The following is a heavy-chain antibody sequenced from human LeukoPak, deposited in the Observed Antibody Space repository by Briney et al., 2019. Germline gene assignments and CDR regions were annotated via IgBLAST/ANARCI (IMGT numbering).Heavy chain of an antibody. D-gene: IGHD6-19*01. CDR1: GYTFTGYY. CDR3: ARDYSSGWYVGVY. Sequence: ASVKVSCKASGYTFTGYYMHWVRQAPGQGLKWMGRINPNSGGTNYAQKFQGRVTMTRDTSISTAYMELSRLRSDDTAVYYCARDYSSGWYVGVYWGQGTLVTVSS. V-gene: IGHV1-2*06. CDR2: INPNSGGT. J-gene: IGHJ4*02.